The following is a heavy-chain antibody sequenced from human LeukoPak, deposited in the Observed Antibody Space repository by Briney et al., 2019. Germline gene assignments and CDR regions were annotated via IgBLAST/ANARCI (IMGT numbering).Heavy chain of an antibody. CDR1: GGSISSGDYY. V-gene: IGHV4-30-4*08. Sequence: PSETLSLTCTVSGGSISSGDYYWSWIRHPPGKGLEWIGYIYYSGSTYYNPSLKSRVTISVDTSKNQFSLKLSSVTAADTAVYYCARQVLEWLLPAFDYWGQGTLVTVSS. CDR2: IYYSGST. J-gene: IGHJ4*02. CDR3: ARQVLEWLLPAFDY. D-gene: IGHD3-3*01.